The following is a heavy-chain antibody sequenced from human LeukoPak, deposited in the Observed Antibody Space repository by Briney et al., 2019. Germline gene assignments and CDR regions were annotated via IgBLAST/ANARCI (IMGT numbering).Heavy chain of an antibody. CDR2: ISYDGSNK. D-gene: IGHD3-10*01. CDR1: GFTFSSYG. J-gene: IGHJ3*02. V-gene: IGHV3-30*18. Sequence: PGRSLRLSCAASGFTFSSYGMHWVRQAPGKGLEWVAVISYDGSNKYYADSVKGRFTISRDNSKNTLYLQMNSRRAEDTAVYYCAKGLYYYGSGSYGASDAFDIWGQGTMVTVSS. CDR3: AKGLYYYGSGSYGASDAFDI.